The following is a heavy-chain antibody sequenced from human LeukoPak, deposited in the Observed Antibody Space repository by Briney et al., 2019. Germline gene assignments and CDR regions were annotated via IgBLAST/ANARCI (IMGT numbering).Heavy chain of an antibody. CDR1: GGSISSGGYY. Sequence: PSQTLSLTRTVSGGSISSGGYYWSRIRQHPGKGLEWIGYIYYSGSTYYYNPSLKSRVTISVDTSKNQFSLKLSSVTAADTAVYYCARRRGNSGYDSFDYWGQGTLVTVSS. J-gene: IGHJ4*02. V-gene: IGHV4-31*03. CDR3: ARRRGNSGYDSFDY. CDR2: IYYSGSTY. D-gene: IGHD5-12*01.